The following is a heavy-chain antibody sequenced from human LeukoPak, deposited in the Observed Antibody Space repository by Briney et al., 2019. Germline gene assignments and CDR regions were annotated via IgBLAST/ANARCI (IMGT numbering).Heavy chain of an antibody. CDR2: ISYDGSNK. CDR1: GFTFSSYA. CDR3: ARDRYPVGGLRYFDWPAPFDP. V-gene: IGHV3-30-3*01. Sequence: AGSSLRLSCAASGFTFSSYAMHWVRQAPGKGLEWVAVISYDGSNKYYADSVKGRFTISRDNSKNTLYLQMNSLRAEDTAVYYCARDRYPVGGLRYFDWPAPFDPWGQGTLVTVSS. D-gene: IGHD3-9*01. J-gene: IGHJ5*02.